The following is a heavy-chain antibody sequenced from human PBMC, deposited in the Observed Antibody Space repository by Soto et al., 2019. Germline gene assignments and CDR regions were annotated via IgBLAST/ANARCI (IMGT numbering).Heavy chain of an antibody. CDR2: ISNDGSKR. V-gene: IGHV3-30-3*01. Sequence: PGGSLRLSCATSGFSFSTYAIHWVRQAPGKGLDWVAVISNDGSKRYYAQSVKGRFTISRDNSNNTVDLQMDSLRAEDTALYYCARSIAVAGLGYWGPGTLVTVSS. D-gene: IGHD6-19*01. J-gene: IGHJ4*02. CDR3: ARSIAVAGLGY. CDR1: GFSFSTYA.